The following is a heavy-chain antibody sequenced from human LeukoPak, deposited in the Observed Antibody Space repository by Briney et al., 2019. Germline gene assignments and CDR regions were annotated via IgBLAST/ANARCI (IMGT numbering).Heavy chain of an antibody. CDR2: ISSSGSTI. J-gene: IGHJ4*02. CDR3: TRKGSQWDFLVDY. CDR1: GFTFNDYY. D-gene: IGHD1-26*01. Sequence: GGSLRLSCAASGFTFNDYYMSWIRQAPGKGLEWVSYISSSGSTIYYADSVKGRFTISRDNAKNSLYLQMNSLRAEDTAVYYCTRKGSQWDFLVDYWGQGTRVAVSP. V-gene: IGHV3-11*04.